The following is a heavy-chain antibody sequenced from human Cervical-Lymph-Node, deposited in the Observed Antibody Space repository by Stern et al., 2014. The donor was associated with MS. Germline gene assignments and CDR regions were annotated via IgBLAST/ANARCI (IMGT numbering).Heavy chain of an antibody. J-gene: IGHJ4*02. V-gene: IGHV4-31*03. D-gene: IGHD1-26*01. Sequence: QVQLQESGPGLVKPSQTLSLTCTVSGDSLSSGGHYWTWIRQHPGKGLEWIGYIYYSGSAYYSPSLESRGSILIDTSNNKISMRLKSVVAADTAVYYCARGRGTVVKTFAYWGLGTLAPVS. CDR1: GDSLSSGGHY. CDR2: IYYSGSA. CDR3: ARGRGTVVKTFAY.